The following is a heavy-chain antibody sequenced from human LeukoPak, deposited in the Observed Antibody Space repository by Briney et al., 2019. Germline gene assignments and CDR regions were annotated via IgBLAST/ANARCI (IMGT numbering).Heavy chain of an antibody. D-gene: IGHD2-15*01. J-gene: IGHJ5*02. CDR3: ARRLRIGAAEWFDP. CDR2: LDDSGNT. CDR1: SGSVRSNYYS. Sequence: PSETLSLTCSVSSGSVRSNYYSWAWIRQAPGKGLEWVGGLDDSGNTYYNPSLKGRLTMSVDTSKNHFSLNLKSVAAADTSVYYCARRLRIGAAEWFDPWGQGIMVTVSS. V-gene: IGHV4-39*02.